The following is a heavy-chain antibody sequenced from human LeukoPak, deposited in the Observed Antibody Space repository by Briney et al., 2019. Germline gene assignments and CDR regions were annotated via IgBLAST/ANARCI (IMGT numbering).Heavy chain of an antibody. V-gene: IGHV3-13*01. CDR3: AKGAAYSTTGRPYYFDY. J-gene: IGHJ4*02. CDR2: IGTSGDA. CDR1: GFTFTRFD. D-gene: IGHD2-2*01. Sequence: GRSLRLSCVASGFTFTRFDMHWVRQPPGKSLQWVSSIGTSGDAYSLESVKGRFSISRDDAANSLHLQMSSLRADDTAVYYCAKGAAYSTTGRPYYFDYWGQGILVTVSS.